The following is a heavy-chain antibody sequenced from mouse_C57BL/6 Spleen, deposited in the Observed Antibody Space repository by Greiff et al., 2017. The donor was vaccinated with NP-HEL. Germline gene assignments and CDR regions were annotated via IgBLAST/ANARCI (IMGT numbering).Heavy chain of an antibody. CDR2: IYPSDSET. V-gene: IGHV1-61*01. D-gene: IGHD2-4*01. J-gene: IGHJ2*01. CDR1: GYTFTSYW. Sequence: QVQLQQPGAELVRPGSSVKLSCKASGYTFTSYWMDWVKQRPGQGLEWIGNIYPSDSETHYNQKFKDKATLTVDKSSSTAYMQLSSLTSEDSAVYYCARLGYDYDEDFDYWGQGTTLTVSS. CDR3: ARLGYDYDEDFDY.